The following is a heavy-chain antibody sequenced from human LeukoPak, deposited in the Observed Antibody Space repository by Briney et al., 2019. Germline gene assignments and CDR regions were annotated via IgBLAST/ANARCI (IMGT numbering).Heavy chain of an antibody. J-gene: IGHJ4*02. CDR1: GFTFSNAW. D-gene: IGHD2-2*01. CDR3: ARPKLGYCSSVTCSAPNYYFDY. Sequence: GGSLRLSCAASGFTFSNAWMSWVRQAPGKGLEWVSYISSSGSTIYYADSVKGRFTTSRDNTKRSLYLQMDSLRAEDTAVYYCARPKLGYCSSVTCSAPNYYFDYWGQGTLVTVSS. CDR2: ISSSGSTI. V-gene: IGHV3-48*01.